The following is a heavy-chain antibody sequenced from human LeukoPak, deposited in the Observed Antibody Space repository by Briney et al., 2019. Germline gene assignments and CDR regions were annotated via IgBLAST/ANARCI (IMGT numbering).Heavy chain of an antibody. CDR3: ARRYTGYGILDY. CDR1: GFTFSDYY. J-gene: IGHJ4*02. V-gene: IGHV3-11*03. CDR2: ISDSSSYT. D-gene: IGHD5-12*01. Sequence: GGSLRLSCAASGFTFSDYYMSWIRQAPGKGLEWVSYISDSSSYTDYADSVKGRFTISRDNSKNSLYLQMKSLRAEDTAVYYCARRYTGYGILDYWGQGTLVTVSS.